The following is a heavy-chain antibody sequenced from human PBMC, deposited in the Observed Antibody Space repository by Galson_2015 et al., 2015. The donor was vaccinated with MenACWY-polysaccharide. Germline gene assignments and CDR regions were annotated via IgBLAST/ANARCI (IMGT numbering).Heavy chain of an antibody. CDR3: AREGSRIVFHAFDI. V-gene: IGHV3-33*01. Sequence: SLRLSCAASGSRFSNSGMHWVRQAPGTGLEWVAVIQYDGSNKVYADSVKGRFTISRDNSKNTVFLEMNTLGVEDTAVYYCAREGSRIVFHAFDIWGQGTMVTGSS. D-gene: IGHD2-2*01. CDR1: GSRFSNSG. CDR2: IQYDGSNK. J-gene: IGHJ3*02.